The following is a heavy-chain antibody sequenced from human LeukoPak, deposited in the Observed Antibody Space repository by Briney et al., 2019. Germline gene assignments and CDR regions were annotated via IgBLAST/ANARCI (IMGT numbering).Heavy chain of an antibody. Sequence: SETLSLTCTVSGGSISSYYWSWIRQPPGKGLEWIGYIYYSGSTNYNPSLKSRVTISVDTSKNQFSLKLSSVTAADTAVYYCARDPTYYYDSSALGAFDIWGQGTMVTVSS. D-gene: IGHD3-22*01. CDR3: ARDPTYYYDSSALGAFDI. J-gene: IGHJ3*02. V-gene: IGHV4-59*01. CDR1: GGSISSYY. CDR2: IYYSGST.